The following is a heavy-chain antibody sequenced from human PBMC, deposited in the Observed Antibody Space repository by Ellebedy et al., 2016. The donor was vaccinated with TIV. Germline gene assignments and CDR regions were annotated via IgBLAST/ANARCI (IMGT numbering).Heavy chain of an antibody. J-gene: IGHJ4*02. Sequence: SETLSLTCTVAGASLSSGGYSWHWIRQPPGKALEWIGYVYHSGSTLYNPSLKSRVTLSVATSRNQVSLNLTSVTAADTAVFYCASGNYSIGFDYWGQGALVTVSS. V-gene: IGHV4-30-2*01. CDR1: GASLSSGGYS. D-gene: IGHD4-11*01. CDR3: ASGNYSIGFDY. CDR2: VYHSGST.